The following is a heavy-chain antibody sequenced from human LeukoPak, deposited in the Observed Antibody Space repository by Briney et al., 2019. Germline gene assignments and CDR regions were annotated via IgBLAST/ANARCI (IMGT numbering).Heavy chain of an antibody. J-gene: IGHJ4*02. Sequence: GASVKVSCKASGGTFSSYAISWVRQAPGQGLEWMGGIIPIFGTANYAQKFQGRVTITADESTSTAYMELSSLRSEDTAVYYCASHYYDSSGVTSKFYYFDYWGQGTLVTVSS. D-gene: IGHD3-22*01. V-gene: IGHV1-69*13. CDR1: GGTFSSYA. CDR3: ASHYYDSSGVTSKFYYFDY. CDR2: IIPIFGTA.